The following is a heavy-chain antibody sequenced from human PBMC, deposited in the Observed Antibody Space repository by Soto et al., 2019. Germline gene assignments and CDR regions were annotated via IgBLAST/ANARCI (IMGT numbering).Heavy chain of an antibody. CDR3: ARGDGSGSTKGLIDY. D-gene: IGHD3-10*01. V-gene: IGHV4-34*01. CDR1: GGSFSGYY. CDR2: IDHSGST. Sequence: NPSETLSLTCAVYGGSFSGYYWTWIRQPPGKGLEWIGEIDHSGSTNDNPSLRSRIAITVDTSKNQFSLRLTSVTAADTALYFCARGDGSGSTKGLIDYWGHGNLVTVSS. J-gene: IGHJ4*01.